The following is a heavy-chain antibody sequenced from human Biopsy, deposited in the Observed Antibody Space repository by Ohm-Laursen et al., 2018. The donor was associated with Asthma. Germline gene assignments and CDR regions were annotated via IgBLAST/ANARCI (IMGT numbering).Heavy chain of an antibody. CDR2: VSYDGGVV. D-gene: IGHD3-3*01. J-gene: IGHJ4*02. CDR1: GFVFRSHA. CDR3: AKRRGYSDLTDFDH. V-gene: IGHV3-30*18. Sequence: SLRLSCSASGFVFRSHAMHWVRQAPGKGLEWVAVVSYDGGVVHYADSMKGRFTISRDNAKSTLYLQMNRLRTDVTAVYFCAKRRGYSDLTDFDHWGQGTLVTVSS.